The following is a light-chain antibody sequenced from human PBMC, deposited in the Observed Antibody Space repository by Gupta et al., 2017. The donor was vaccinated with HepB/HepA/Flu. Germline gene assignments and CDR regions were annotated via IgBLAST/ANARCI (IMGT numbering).Light chain of an antibody. CDR1: RSNIGSNA. CDR2: KND. CDR3: AGWDDSLNGLEV. Sequence: QSVLTQPPSVSGTPGPRVTLSCSGGRSNIGSNAVKWYQQLPEAAPKHLIHKNDQRPSGVPDRFSGSKSGTSASLAISGLQSEDEAEYDWAGWDDSLNGLEVFGTGTKVTVL. J-gene: IGLJ1*01. V-gene: IGLV1-44*01.